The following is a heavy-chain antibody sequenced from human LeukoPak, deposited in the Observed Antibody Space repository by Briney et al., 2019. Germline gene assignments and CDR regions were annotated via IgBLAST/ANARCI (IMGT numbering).Heavy chain of an antibody. CDR1: GFTFSSYG. CDR2: ISYDGSNK. V-gene: IGHV3-30*18. CDR3: AKDLLGGDSGSYYEVGELGMDV. J-gene: IGHJ6*02. D-gene: IGHD1-26*01. Sequence: GRSLRLSCAVSGFTFSSYGMHWVRQAPGKGLEWVAVISYDGSNKYYADSVKGRFTISRDKSKNTLYLQMNSLRVEDTAVYYCAKDLLGGDSGSYYEVGELGMDVWGQGTTVTVSS.